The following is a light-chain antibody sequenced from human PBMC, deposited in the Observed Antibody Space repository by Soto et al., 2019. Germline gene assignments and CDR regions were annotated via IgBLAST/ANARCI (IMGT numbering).Light chain of an antibody. Sequence: EIVLTQSPGTLSLSPGERAILSCRASQSVSSNYLAWYQQKPGQAPRLLIYGASSRATGIPDRFSGSGSGTDFTLTISRLEPEDFAVYHCQQYEHSPWTFGQGTKVEIK. CDR1: QSVSSNY. CDR2: GAS. CDR3: QQYEHSPWT. V-gene: IGKV3-20*01. J-gene: IGKJ1*01.